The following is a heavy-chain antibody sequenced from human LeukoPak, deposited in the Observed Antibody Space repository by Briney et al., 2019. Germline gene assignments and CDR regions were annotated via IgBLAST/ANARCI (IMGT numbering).Heavy chain of an antibody. CDR2: INHSGST. CDR1: GGSFSGYY. CDR3: ARYAGIAAAEDI. Sequence: PSETLSLTCAVYGGSFSGYYWSWIRQPPGKGLEWIGEINHSGSTNYNPSLKSRVTISVDTSKNQFSLKLSSVTAADTAVYYCARYAGIAAAEDIWGQGTMVTVSS. D-gene: IGHD6-13*01. J-gene: IGHJ3*02. V-gene: IGHV4-34*01.